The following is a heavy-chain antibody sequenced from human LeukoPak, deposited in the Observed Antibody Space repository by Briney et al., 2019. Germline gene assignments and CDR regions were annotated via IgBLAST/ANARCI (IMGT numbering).Heavy chain of an antibody. CDR1: GFTFSSHE. V-gene: IGHV3-23*01. J-gene: IGHJ4*02. D-gene: IGHD3-22*01. CDR3: AKRGVVIRVILVGFHKEAYYFDS. CDR2: ISGSGGGT. Sequence: GGSLRLSCAASGFTFSSHEMNWVRQAPGKGLEWVAGISGSGGGTNYADSVKGRFTISRDNPRNTLYLQMNSLRAEDTAVYFCAKRGVVIRVILVGFHKEAYYFDSWGQGALVTVSS.